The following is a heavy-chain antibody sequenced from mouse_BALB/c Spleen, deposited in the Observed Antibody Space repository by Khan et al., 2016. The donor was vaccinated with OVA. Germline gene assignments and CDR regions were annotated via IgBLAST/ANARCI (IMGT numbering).Heavy chain of an antibody. CDR3: ARSGYGNPFAY. Sequence: QVQLQQPGAELVKPGASVKISCKASGYTFTSYYMYWVKQRPGQGLEWIGGINPNNGDTHFNEKFKNKATLTVDKSSSPAYMQLSSLTSEDSAVYYCARSGYGNPFAYWGQGTLVTVSA. CDR2: INPNNGDT. V-gene: IGHV1S81*02. CDR1: GYTFTSYY. J-gene: IGHJ3*01. D-gene: IGHD2-1*01.